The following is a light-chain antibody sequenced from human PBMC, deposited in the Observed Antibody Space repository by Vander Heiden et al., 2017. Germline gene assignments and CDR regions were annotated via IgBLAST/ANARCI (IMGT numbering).Light chain of an antibody. CDR2: ATS. J-gene: IGKJ4*01. V-gene: IGKV1-9*01. CDR1: QVLRSN. CDR3: QQFNSDLLVS. Sequence: IQLTQSPSFLSASVGDRVTITCRASQVLRSNLAWYQQKPGEAPNLLIYATSVLQTGVPSRFSGSRSGTEFTLTISSLQPEDFATYYCQQFNSDLLVSFGGGTKVEIK.